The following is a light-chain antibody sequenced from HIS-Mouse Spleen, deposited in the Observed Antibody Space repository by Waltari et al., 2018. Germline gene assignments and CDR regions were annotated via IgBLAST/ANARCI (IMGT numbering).Light chain of an antibody. Sequence: QSVLTQPPSASGTPGQRVTISCSGSSSNIGSNYVYWYQQPPGTAPKLLIDRNNQRPSGVPVRFSGSKSGTSASLAISGLRSEDEADYYCAAWDDSLSGPVFGGGTKLTVL. CDR3: AAWDDSLSGPV. CDR1: SSNIGSNY. J-gene: IGLJ3*02. V-gene: IGLV1-47*01. CDR2: RNN.